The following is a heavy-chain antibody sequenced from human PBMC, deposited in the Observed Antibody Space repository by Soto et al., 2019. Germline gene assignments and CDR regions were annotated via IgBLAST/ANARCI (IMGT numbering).Heavy chain of an antibody. J-gene: IGHJ4*02. CDR3: AKDLAGINSSGL. V-gene: IGHV3-23*01. CDR2: ISGSGGST. D-gene: IGHD6-19*01. CDR1: GFTFSSYA. Sequence: PGGSLRLSCAASGFTFSSYAMSWVRQAPGKGLEWVSAISGSGGSTYYADSVKGRFTISRDNSKNTLYLQMNGLRAEDTAVYYCAKDLAGINSSGLWGQGTLVTVSS.